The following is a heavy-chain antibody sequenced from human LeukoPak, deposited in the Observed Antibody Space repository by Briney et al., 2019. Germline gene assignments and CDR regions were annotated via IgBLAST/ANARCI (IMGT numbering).Heavy chain of an antibody. CDR3: VKDGSGSYYTYYFDY. J-gene: IGHJ4*02. Sequence: GGSLSLSCSASGFTFSSYAMHWVRQAPGKGPEYVSAISSNGGSTYYADSVKGRFTISRDNSKNTLYLQMSSLRAEDTAVYYCVKDGSGSYYTYYFDYWGQGTLVTVSS. CDR2: ISSNGGST. CDR1: GFTFSSYA. V-gene: IGHV3-64D*06. D-gene: IGHD3-10*01.